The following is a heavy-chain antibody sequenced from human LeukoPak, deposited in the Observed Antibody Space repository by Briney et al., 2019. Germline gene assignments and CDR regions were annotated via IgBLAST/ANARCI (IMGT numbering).Heavy chain of an antibody. CDR3: AKLIAAPFYFDY. CDR1: GFTFSSYS. Sequence: GGSLRLSCAASGFTFSSYSMNWVRQAPGKGLEWVSSISSSSSYIYYADSVKGRFTISRDNAKNSLYLQMNSLRAEDTAVYYCAKLIAAPFYFDYWGQGTLVAVSS. D-gene: IGHD6-13*01. CDR2: ISSSSSYI. V-gene: IGHV3-21*01. J-gene: IGHJ4*02.